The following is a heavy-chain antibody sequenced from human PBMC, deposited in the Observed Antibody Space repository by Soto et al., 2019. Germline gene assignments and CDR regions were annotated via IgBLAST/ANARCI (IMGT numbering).Heavy chain of an antibody. CDR1: GGSISSGGYS. Sequence: NPSETLSLTCAVWGGSISSGGYSWSWIRQPPGKGLEWIGYIWQSGSTYYNPSLESRVTISADTSNNQFSLNLRFVTAADTAVYYCARGSAAGSTGYYPDYWGQGTLVTVSS. CDR3: ARGSAAGSTGYYPDY. V-gene: IGHV4-30-2*01. D-gene: IGHD3-22*01. CDR2: IWQSGST. J-gene: IGHJ4*02.